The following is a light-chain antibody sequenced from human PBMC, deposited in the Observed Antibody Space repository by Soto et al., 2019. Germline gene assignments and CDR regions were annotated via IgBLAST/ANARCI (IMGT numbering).Light chain of an antibody. CDR3: QHSYNTPRT. Sequence: DIQMTQSPSSLSASVGDRVTITCRASQSISTYLNWYQQKPGKAPKLLIYGASSLQSGVPSRFSSSGSGTDFTLAISSLQPEDFATYYCQHSYNTPRTFGQGTKVEIK. CDR1: QSISTY. CDR2: GAS. V-gene: IGKV1-39*01. J-gene: IGKJ1*01.